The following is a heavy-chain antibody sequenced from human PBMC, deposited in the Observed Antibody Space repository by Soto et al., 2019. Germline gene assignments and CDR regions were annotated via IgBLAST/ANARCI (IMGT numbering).Heavy chain of an antibody. D-gene: IGHD2-21*01. CDR1: GGTFSSSA. CDR3: ASGQRCCGGECYSAAPGDFDI. J-gene: IGHJ3*02. CDR2: IIPIFGTA. Sequence: QGQLVQSGAEVKKPGSSVKVSCKASGGTFSSSAITSVRQAPGQGLEWMGGIIPIFGTANYAQKFQGRVTFTADESKSKAYMELSRLRSEVTAVYYCASGQRCCGGECYSAAPGDFDIWGQGTMVTVAS. V-gene: IGHV1-69*01.